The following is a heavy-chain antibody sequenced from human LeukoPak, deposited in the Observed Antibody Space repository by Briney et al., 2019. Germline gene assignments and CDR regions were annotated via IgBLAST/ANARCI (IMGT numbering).Heavy chain of an antibody. CDR1: GIILSSYW. D-gene: IGHD2-21*02. CDR2: IKQDGSEK. V-gene: IGHV3-7*03. Sequence: GGSLRLSCAASGIILSSYWMSWVRQAPGKGLEWVANIKQDGSEKWYVDSVKGRFTISRDNSKNTLYLQMNSLRAEDTAVYYCAKVGDHYYYHMDVWGKGTTVTVSS. J-gene: IGHJ6*03. CDR3: AKVGDHYYYHMDV.